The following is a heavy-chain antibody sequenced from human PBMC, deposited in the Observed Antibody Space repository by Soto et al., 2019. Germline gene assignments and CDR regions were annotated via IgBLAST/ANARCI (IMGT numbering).Heavy chain of an antibody. CDR2: IYYSGST. D-gene: IGHD3-3*01. CDR3: ARQKGGRFLEWYHGMDV. V-gene: IGHV4-30-2*03. CDR1: RGCMWSCGFA. J-gene: IGHJ6*02. Sequence: ALASAVCRGCMWSCGFAGSWNRQPPGKGLEWIGSIYYSGSTYYNPSLKSRVTISVDTSKNQFSLKLSSVTAADTAVYYCARQKGGRFLEWYHGMDVWGQGTTVTVSS.